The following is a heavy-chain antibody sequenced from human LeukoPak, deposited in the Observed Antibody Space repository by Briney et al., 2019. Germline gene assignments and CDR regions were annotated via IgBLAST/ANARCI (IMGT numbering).Heavy chain of an antibody. J-gene: IGHJ4*02. CDR3: AKDPVVVITGGFDY. Sequence: GGSLRLSCAASGFTFSNAWMNWVRQAPGKGLEWVSAISGSGGSTYYADSVKGRFTISRDNSKNTLYLQMNSLRAKDTAVYYCAKDPVVVITGGFDYWGQGTLVTVSS. CDR2: ISGSGGST. V-gene: IGHV3-23*01. CDR1: GFTFSNAW. D-gene: IGHD3-22*01.